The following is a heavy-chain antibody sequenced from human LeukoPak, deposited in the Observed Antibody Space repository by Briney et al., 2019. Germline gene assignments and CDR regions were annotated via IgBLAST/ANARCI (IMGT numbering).Heavy chain of an antibody. CDR1: GYTLTELS. V-gene: IGHV1-24*01. Sequence: ASVKVSCTVSGYTLTELSMHWVRQAPGKGLEWMGGFDPEDGETIYAQKFQGRVTMTEDTSTDTAYMELSSLRSEDTAVYYCATSPGSDDAFDIWGQGTMVTVSS. J-gene: IGHJ3*02. CDR3: ATSPGSDDAFDI. CDR2: FDPEDGET.